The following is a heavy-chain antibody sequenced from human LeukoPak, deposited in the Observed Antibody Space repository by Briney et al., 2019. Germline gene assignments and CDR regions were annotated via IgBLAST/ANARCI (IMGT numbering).Heavy chain of an antibody. Sequence: SETLSLTCTVSGGSISSYYWSWIRQPPGKGLEWIGYIYYSGSTNYNPSLKSRVTISVDTSKNQFSLKLSSVTAADTAVYYCARSLGHLAARPFDYWGQGTLVTVSS. J-gene: IGHJ4*02. CDR1: GGSISSYY. V-gene: IGHV4-59*01. CDR2: IYYSGST. CDR3: ARSLGHLAARPFDY. D-gene: IGHD6-6*01.